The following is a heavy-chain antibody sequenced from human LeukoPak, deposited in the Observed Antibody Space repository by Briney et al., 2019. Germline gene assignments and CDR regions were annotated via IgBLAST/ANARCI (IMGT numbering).Heavy chain of an antibody. V-gene: IGHV3-33*01. CDR2: IWLDASHT. CDR1: GFSFSTYA. Sequence: GRSLRLSCAASGFSFSTYAMHWVRQAPGKGLEWVALIWLDASHTFYTDSVKGRFTISRDNSKNTVYLQMNSLGGEDTAVYYCAREILGSGSYPDYWGQGTLVTVSS. J-gene: IGHJ4*02. D-gene: IGHD3-10*01. CDR3: AREILGSGSYPDY.